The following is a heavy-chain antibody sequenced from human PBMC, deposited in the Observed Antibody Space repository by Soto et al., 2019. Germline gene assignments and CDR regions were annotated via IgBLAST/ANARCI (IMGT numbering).Heavy chain of an antibody. CDR3: TTGGNWLAN. CDR2: IKSKSDSETT. J-gene: IGHJ5*02. CDR1: GFTFSNVW. D-gene: IGHD1-26*01. Sequence: EVQLVESGGGLVKPGGTLRVSCVGSGFTFSNVWVNWVRQAPGKGLEWVGRIKSKSDSETTDYAAPVKGRFSVSRDDSRNTVYLQMNSLEIEDTAVYYCTTGGNWLANWGRGTLVTVSS. V-gene: IGHV3-15*07.